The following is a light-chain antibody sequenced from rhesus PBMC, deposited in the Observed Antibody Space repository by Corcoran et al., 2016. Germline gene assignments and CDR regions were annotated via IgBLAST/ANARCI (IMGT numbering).Light chain of an antibody. V-gene: IGKV1S8*01. Sequence: DIQMTQSPSALSASVGDRVTISCRASQNIYSNLAWYQQKPGKAPKLLIHDASSLQAGIPSRFSDSGSGTDFTLTISSLQPEDSATYYCQHYYDKPLTFGGGTKVEIK. J-gene: IGKJ4*01. CDR2: DAS. CDR1: QNIYSN. CDR3: QHYYDKPLT.